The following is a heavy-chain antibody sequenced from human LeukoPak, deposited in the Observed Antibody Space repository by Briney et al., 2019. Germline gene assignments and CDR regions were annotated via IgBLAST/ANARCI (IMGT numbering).Heavy chain of an antibody. D-gene: IGHD6-13*01. CDR2: ISSGTTT. V-gene: IGHV3-11*01. CDR3: ARRAASGRYFDY. J-gene: IGHJ4*02. Sequence: GGALRLSCAASGFTFSDYYMTWIRQAPGKGLEGVSYISSGTTTYYADSVKGRFTISRDNAGNSLYLQMSSLRAEDTAVYYCARRAASGRYFDYWGQGTPVTVSS. CDR1: GFTFSDYY.